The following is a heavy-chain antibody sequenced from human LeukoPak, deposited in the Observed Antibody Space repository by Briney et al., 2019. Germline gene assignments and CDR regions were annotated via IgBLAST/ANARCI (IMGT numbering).Heavy chain of an antibody. CDR1: GFTFDDYA. V-gene: IGHV3-9*01. J-gene: IGHJ4*02. CDR3: AKEGPYNSGCPDY. Sequence: GGSLRLSCAACGFTFDDYAMHWIREVPGKGLEWVSGISWNSNSIGYADSVKGRFTISRDNAKNSLYLQINSLRADDTALYYCAKEGPYNSGCPDYWGQGTLVTVSS. D-gene: IGHD6-19*01. CDR2: ISWNSNSI.